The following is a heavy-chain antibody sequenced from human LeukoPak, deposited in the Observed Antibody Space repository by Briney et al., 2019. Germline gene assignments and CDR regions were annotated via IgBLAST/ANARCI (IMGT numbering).Heavy chain of an antibody. CDR1: GFTLRSSD. V-gene: IGHV3-33*01. J-gene: IGHJ6*02. CDR3: ARGPLNKFGVDD. Sequence: GGSLRLSCEVSGFTLRSSDMHWVRQAPGKGLKWVAVIWHDGSIERYAGSVKGRFTVSRDNSGTTLYLQMNSLRVEDTAVYYCARGPLNKFGVDDWGQGTTVTVSS. D-gene: IGHD1/OR15-1a*01. CDR2: IWHDGSIE.